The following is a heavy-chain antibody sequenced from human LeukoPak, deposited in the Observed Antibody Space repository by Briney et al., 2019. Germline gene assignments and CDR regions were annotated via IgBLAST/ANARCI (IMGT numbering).Heavy chain of an antibody. J-gene: IGHJ4*02. Sequence: GGSLRLSCAASGFTFSSYPMSWVRQAPGKGLEWVSAISDSDGSTYYADSVKGRFTISRDNSKNTLYLQMNSLRAEDTAVYYCAKEGKHDYGDYVGSYFDYWGQGTLVTVSS. V-gene: IGHV3-23*01. D-gene: IGHD4-17*01. CDR2: ISDSDGST. CDR1: GFTFSSYP. CDR3: AKEGKHDYGDYVGSYFDY.